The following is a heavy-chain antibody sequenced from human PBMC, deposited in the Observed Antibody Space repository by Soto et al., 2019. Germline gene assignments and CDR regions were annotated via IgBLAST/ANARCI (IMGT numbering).Heavy chain of an antibody. J-gene: IGHJ6*02. V-gene: IGHV1-69*13. Sequence: GASVKVSCKASGGTFSSYAISWVRQAPGQGLEWTGGIIPIFGTANYAQKFQGRVTITADESTSTAYMELSSLRSEDTAVYYCARARGSSWSIYGMDVWGQGTTVTVSS. CDR1: GGTFSSYA. CDR3: ARARGSSWSIYGMDV. CDR2: IIPIFGTA. D-gene: IGHD6-13*01.